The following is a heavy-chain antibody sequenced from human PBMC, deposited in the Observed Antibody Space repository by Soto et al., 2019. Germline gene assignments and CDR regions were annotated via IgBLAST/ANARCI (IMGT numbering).Heavy chain of an antibody. CDR2: INHSGST. J-gene: IGHJ4*02. CDR1: GGSFSGYY. V-gene: IGHV4-34*01. Sequence: PSETLSLTCAVYGGSFSGYYWSWIRQPPGKGLEWIGEINHSGSTNYNPSLKSRVTISVDTSKNQFSLKLSSVTAADTAVYYCARGAPRYYDILTGYSDYWGQGTLVTVSS. D-gene: IGHD3-9*01. CDR3: ARGAPRYYDILTGYSDY.